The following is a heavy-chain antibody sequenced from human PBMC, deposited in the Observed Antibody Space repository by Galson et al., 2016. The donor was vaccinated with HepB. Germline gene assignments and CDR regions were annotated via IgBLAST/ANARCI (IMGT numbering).Heavy chain of an antibody. CDR2: INQDGSEE. Sequence: SLRLSCAASGFSFSFYWMSWVRQAPGRGLEWVANINQDGSEEYYVDSVKGRFTISRDNAKNSVYLQMNSLRADDTAVYYCSRSAQGYWGQGTLVTVSS. CDR3: SRSAQGY. CDR1: GFSFSFYW. J-gene: IGHJ4*02. V-gene: IGHV3-7*04.